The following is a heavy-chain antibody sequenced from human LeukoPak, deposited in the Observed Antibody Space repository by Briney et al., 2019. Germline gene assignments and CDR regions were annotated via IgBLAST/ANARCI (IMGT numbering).Heavy chain of an antibody. Sequence: GRSLRLSCAASGFTFDDYAMHWVRQAPGKGLEWVSGISWNSGSKGYPDSVKGRFTISRDNAKNALYLQMNSLRAEDTALYYCAKDQYYDILTGYFGYWGQGTLVTVSS. D-gene: IGHD3-9*01. CDR1: GFTFDDYA. CDR2: ISWNSGSK. V-gene: IGHV3-9*01. J-gene: IGHJ4*02. CDR3: AKDQYYDILTGYFGY.